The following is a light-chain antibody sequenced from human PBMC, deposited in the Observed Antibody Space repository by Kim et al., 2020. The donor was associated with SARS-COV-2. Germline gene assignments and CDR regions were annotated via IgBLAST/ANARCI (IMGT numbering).Light chain of an antibody. CDR3: QVWDSSTKGV. V-gene: IGLV3-1*01. CDR1: KLGDKS. Sequence: VSPGQTARITCSGDKLGDKSVCWYQQRPGQSPAPVIFQDTKRPSGVPERFSGSKSGNTATLTISGTQPTDEAYYYCQVWDSSTKGVFGGGTQLTVL. J-gene: IGLJ3*02. CDR2: QDT.